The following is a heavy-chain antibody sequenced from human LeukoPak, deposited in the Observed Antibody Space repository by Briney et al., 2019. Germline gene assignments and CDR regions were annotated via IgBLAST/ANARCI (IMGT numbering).Heavy chain of an antibody. CDR2: IYPGDSDT. Sequence: GESLKISCKGSGYCCTSYRISCLRQMPGKGLEWMGIIYPGDSDTRYSPSFQGQVTISADKSISTAYLQWSSLKAADTAMYYCARHFSYYGMDVWGQGTTVTVSS. CDR1: GYCCTSYR. CDR3: ARHFSYYGMDV. V-gene: IGHV5-51*01. J-gene: IGHJ6*02.